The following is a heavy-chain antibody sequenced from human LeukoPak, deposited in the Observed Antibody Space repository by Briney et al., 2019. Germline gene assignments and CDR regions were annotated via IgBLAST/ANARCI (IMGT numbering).Heavy chain of an antibody. CDR1: GFTLSSYW. Sequence: GGSLRLSCVASGFTLSSYWMHWVRQTPGKGLVWVSRINSDGSSTSYADSVKGRFTVSRDNAKNTLYLQMNSLRAEDTAVYYCARLLECTSTSCYEGWFDPWGQGTLVTVSS. D-gene: IGHD2-2*01. V-gene: IGHV3-74*01. J-gene: IGHJ5*02. CDR2: INSDGSST. CDR3: ARLLECTSTSCYEGWFDP.